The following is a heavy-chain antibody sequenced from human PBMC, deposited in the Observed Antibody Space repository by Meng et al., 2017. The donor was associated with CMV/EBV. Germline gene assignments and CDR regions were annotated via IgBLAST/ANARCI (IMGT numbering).Heavy chain of an antibody. CDR2: ISSSGSTI. CDR3: AKVLLRFLEWLSPNFDY. J-gene: IGHJ4*02. CDR1: GFTFSDYY. D-gene: IGHD3-3*01. Sequence: GGSLRLSCAASGFTFSDYYMSWIRQAPGKGLEWVSYISSSGSTIYYADSVKGRFTISRDNAKNSLYLQMNSLRAEDTAVYYCAKVLLRFLEWLSPNFDYWGQGTLVTVSS. V-gene: IGHV3-11*01.